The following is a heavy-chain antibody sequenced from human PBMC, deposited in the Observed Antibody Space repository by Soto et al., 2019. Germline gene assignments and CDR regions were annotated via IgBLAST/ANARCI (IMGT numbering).Heavy chain of an antibody. CDR3: AKTPQPQRLRCNWFDP. V-gene: IGHV3-23*01. Sequence: EVELLESGGGLVQPGGSLRLSCAASGFNFGSYAMSWVRQAPGKGLEWVSTITGRGTGSYYADSVKGRFTVSRDNSNNTMSLQMNTLRVEDTAVYFCAKTPQPQRLRCNWFDPWGQGTLVTVSS. CDR1: GFNFGSYA. D-gene: IGHD2-2*01. J-gene: IGHJ5*02. CDR2: ITGRGTGS.